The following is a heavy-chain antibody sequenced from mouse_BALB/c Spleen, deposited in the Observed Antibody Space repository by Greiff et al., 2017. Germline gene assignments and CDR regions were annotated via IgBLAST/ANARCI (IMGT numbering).Heavy chain of an antibody. CDR2: ISTYYGNT. V-gene: IGHV1-67*01. CDR1: GYTFTDYA. Sequence: QVQLQQSGPELVRPGVSVKISCKGSGYTFTDYAMHWVKQSHAKSLEWIGVISTYYGNTNYNQKFKGKATMTVDKSSSTAYMELARLTSEDSAIYYCARPGGNYAMDYWGQGTSVTVSS. D-gene: IGHD2-14*01. J-gene: IGHJ4*01. CDR3: ARPGGNYAMDY.